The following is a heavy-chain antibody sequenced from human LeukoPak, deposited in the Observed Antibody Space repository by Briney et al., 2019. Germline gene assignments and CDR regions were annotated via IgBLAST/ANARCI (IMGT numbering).Heavy chain of an antibody. CDR2: VGGGSVGT. D-gene: IGHD1-26*01. V-gene: IGHV3-23*01. CDR1: GFTLSSYA. J-gene: IGHJ3*02. CDR3: AKRAHSGSYYAAFDI. Sequence: GGSLRLSCATSGFTLSSYAMTWVRQAPGKGLEWVSAVGGGSVGTYYADSVKGRFTISRDNSKNTMYLQMNRLRAEDTALYYCAKRAHSGSYYAAFDIWGQGTEVTVSS.